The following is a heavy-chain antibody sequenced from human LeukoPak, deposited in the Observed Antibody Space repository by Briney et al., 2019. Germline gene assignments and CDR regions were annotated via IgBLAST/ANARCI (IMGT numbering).Heavy chain of an antibody. CDR1: GFTFSSYS. V-gene: IGHV3-21*01. D-gene: IGHD3-22*01. J-gene: IGHJ5*02. CDR2: ISSSSSYI. CDR3: ARMLTYYYDSSGYPFDP. Sequence: GGSLRLSCAASGFTFSSYSMNWVRQAPGKGLEWVSSISSSSSYIYYADSVKGRFTISRDNAKNSLYLQMNSLRAEDTAVYYCARMLTYYYDSSGYPFDPWGQGTLVTVSS.